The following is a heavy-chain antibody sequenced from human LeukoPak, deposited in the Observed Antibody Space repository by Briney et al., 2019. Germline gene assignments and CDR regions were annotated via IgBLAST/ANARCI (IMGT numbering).Heavy chain of an antibody. V-gene: IGHV4-59*01. J-gene: IGHJ6*02. CDR2: IYYSGAT. CDR1: GGSISTYY. CDR3: ARTPYYYDSSGYPTSYYYYGMDV. Sequence: SETLSLTCTVSGGSISTYYWNWIRQPPGKGLEWIGYIYYSGATNYNPSLKSRVTISVDTSKNQFSLKLSSVTAADTAVYYCARTPYYYDSSGYPTSYYYYGMDVWGQGTTVTVSS. D-gene: IGHD3-22*01.